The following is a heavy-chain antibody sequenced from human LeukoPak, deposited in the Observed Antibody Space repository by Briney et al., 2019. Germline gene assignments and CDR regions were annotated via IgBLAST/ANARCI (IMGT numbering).Heavy chain of an antibody. J-gene: IGHJ4*02. CDR3: ARGGIAAAGTSY. CDR1: GFTFSSYS. D-gene: IGHD6-13*01. V-gene: IGHV3-21*01. Sequence: PGGSLRLSCAASGFTFSSYSMNWVRQAPGKGLDWVSSISSSSSYIYYADSVKDRFTISRDNAKNSLYLQMNSLRAEYTAVYYCARGGIAAAGTSYWGQGTLVTVSS. CDR2: ISSSSSYI.